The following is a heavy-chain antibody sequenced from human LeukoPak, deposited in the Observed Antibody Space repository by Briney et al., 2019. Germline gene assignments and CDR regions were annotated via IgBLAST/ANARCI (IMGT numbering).Heavy chain of an antibody. D-gene: IGHD3-10*01. V-gene: IGHV4-34*01. J-gene: IGHJ4*02. CDR3: ATLYYYGSGSSSFDY. CDR1: GGSFSGYY. Sequence: SETLSLTCAVYGGSFSGYYWSWIRQPPGKGLEWIGEINHSGSTNYNPSLKSRVTISVDTSKNQFSLKLSSVTAADTAVYYCATLYYYGSGSSSFDYWGQGTLVTVSS. CDR2: INHSGST.